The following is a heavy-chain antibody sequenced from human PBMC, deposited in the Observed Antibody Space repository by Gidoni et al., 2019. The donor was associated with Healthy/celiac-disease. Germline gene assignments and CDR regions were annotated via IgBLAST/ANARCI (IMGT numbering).Heavy chain of an antibody. V-gene: IGHV1-8*01. J-gene: IGHJ5*02. Sequence: GYAQKFQGRVTMTRNTSISTAYMELSSLRSEDTAVYYCARGPLYCGGDCYGWFDPWGQGTLDTVSS. D-gene: IGHD2-21*02. CDR3: ARGPLYCGGDCYGWFDP.